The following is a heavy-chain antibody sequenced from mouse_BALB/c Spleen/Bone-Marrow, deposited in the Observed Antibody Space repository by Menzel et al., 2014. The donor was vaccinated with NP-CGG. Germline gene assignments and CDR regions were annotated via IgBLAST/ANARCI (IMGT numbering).Heavy chain of an antibody. D-gene: IGHD1-1*01. J-gene: IGHJ3*01. CDR3: AREGGYYYGSRVAWFAY. V-gene: IGHV2-9*02. CDR1: GFSLTSYG. Sequence: QVQLQQSGPGLVAPSQSLSITCTVSGFSLTSYGVHWVRQPPGKGLEWLGVIWAGGSTNYNSALMPRLSISKDNSKSQVFLKMNSLQTDDTAMYYCAREGGYYYGSRVAWFAYWGQGTLVTVSA. CDR2: IWAGGST.